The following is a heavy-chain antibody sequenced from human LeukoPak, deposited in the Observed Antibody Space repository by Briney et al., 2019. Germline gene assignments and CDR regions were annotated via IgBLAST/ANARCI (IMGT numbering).Heavy chain of an antibody. Sequence: PSETLSLTXNVSGYSITSGYYWGWIRQPPGKGLEWIGEINRSGSTNYNPSLKSRVTISVDTSKNQFSLKLSSVTAADTAVYYCASLITSGYAFDIWGQGTMVAVSS. V-gene: IGHV4-38-2*02. J-gene: IGHJ3*02. CDR3: ASLITSGYAFDI. D-gene: IGHD3-16*01. CDR1: GYSITSGYY. CDR2: INRSGST.